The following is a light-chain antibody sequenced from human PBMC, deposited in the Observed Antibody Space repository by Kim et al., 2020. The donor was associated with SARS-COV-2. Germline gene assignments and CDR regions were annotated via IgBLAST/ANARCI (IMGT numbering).Light chain of an antibody. V-gene: IGLV3-19*01. CDR1: SLRRYY. J-gene: IGLJ1*01. CDR3: NSRDNSDNHVL. CDR2: GKN. Sequence: SSELTQDPVVSVALGQTVRITCQGDSLRRYYATWYQQKPGQAPLLVIYGKNNRPSGIPDRFSGSSSGSTASLTITGAQAEDEADYYCNSRDNSDNHVLFG.